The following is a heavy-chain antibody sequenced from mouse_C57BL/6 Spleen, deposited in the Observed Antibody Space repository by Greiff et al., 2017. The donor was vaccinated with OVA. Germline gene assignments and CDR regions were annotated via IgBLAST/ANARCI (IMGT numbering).Heavy chain of an antibody. D-gene: IGHD1-1*01. J-gene: IGHJ1*03. CDR2: ISDGGSYT. Sequence: DVKLVESGGGLVKPGGSLKLSCAASGFTFSSYAMSWVRQTPEKRLEWVATISDGGSYTYYPDNVKGRFTISRDNAKNNLYLQMSHLKSEDTAMYYCARAGGSSYDWYFDVWGTGTTVTVSS. CDR1: GFTFSSYA. CDR3: ARAGGSSYDWYFDV. V-gene: IGHV5-4*03.